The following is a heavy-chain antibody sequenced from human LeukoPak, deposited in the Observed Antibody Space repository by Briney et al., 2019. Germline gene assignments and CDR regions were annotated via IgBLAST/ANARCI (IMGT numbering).Heavy chain of an antibody. CDR2: INHSGST. Sequence: SETLSLTCTVSGYSISSGFYWGWIRPPPGKGLEWIGEINHSGSTNYNPSLKSRVTISVDTSKNKFSLKMSSVTAADTAVYYCASDGGYCSGGSCFGYWGQGTLVTVSS. CDR3: ASDGGYCSGGSCFGY. CDR1: GYSISSGFY. D-gene: IGHD2-15*01. J-gene: IGHJ4*02. V-gene: IGHV4-38-2*02.